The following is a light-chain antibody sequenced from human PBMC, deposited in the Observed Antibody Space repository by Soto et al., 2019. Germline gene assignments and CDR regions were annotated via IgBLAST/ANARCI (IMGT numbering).Light chain of an antibody. CDR3: SSYTSSTHVV. Sequence: QSALTQPASVSGSPGQSVTISCTGTSSDVGGYNYVSWYQQHPDKAPKLMIFDVSSRPSGVSNRFSGSKSGSTASLTISGLQAEDEADYYGSSYTSSTHVVFGGGTKVTVL. J-gene: IGLJ2*01. V-gene: IGLV2-14*03. CDR2: DVS. CDR1: SSDVGGYNY.